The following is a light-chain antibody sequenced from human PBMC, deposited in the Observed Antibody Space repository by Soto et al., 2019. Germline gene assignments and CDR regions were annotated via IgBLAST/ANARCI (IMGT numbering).Light chain of an antibody. J-gene: IGKJ2*01. CDR3: QQLDSYPLT. V-gene: IGKV1-9*01. CDR2: AAS. Sequence: DIQLTQSPSFLSASVGDRVTITCRASQGISSYLAWCQQKPGKAPKLLIYAASTLQSGVPSRFSGSGSGTEFTLTISSLQPEDFSTYYCQQLDSYPLTFGQGTKLEIK. CDR1: QGISSY.